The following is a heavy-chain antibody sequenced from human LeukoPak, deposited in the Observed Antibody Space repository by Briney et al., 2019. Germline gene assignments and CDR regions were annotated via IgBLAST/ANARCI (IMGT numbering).Heavy chain of an antibody. V-gene: IGHV3-53*01. CDR3: AKVKGWYGEGYFDY. D-gene: IGHD3-10*01. CDR1: GFAVSSNY. Sequence: GGSLRLSCAASGFAVSSNYMSWVRQAPGKGLEWVSVIYRGAKTYYADSVKGRFTISRDISKNTLFLQMTSLRAEDTALYYCAKVKGWYGEGYFDYWGQGTLVTVSS. J-gene: IGHJ4*02. CDR2: IYRGAKT.